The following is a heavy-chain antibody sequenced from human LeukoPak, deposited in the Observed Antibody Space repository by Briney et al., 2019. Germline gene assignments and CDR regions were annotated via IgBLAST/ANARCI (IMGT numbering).Heavy chain of an antibody. CDR2: ISGSGGNT. CDR1: GFTFSSHG. V-gene: IGHV3-23*01. D-gene: IGHD3-22*01. Sequence: SGGSLRLSCAASGFTFSSHGMSWVRQAPGKGLEWVSAISGSGGNTYYADSVKGRFTISRDNAKNSLYLQMDSLRAEDTAFYYCGKASSGYYSAILHWGQGTLVTVSS. J-gene: IGHJ4*02. CDR3: GKASSGYYSAILH.